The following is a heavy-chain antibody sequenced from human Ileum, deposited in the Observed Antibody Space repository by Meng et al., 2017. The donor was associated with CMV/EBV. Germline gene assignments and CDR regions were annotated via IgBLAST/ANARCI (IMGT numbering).Heavy chain of an antibody. Sequence: VQLQESGPGLVKPSQTLSRTCTVPGGSITSGNYYWSWIRQPPGRGLEWIGYIYYSGSPYYKPSLKGRVTISLDTSKNQFSLNLRSVTATDSAVYYCVRQVVAASFDYWGQGALVTVSS. CDR3: VRQVVAASFDY. CDR1: GGSITSGNYY. V-gene: IGHV4-30-4*08. J-gene: IGHJ4*02. D-gene: IGHD2-15*01. CDR2: IYYSGSP.